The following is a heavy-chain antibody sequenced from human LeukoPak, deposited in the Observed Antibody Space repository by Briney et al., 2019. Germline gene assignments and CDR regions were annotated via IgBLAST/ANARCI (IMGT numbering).Heavy chain of an antibody. D-gene: IGHD5-18*01. V-gene: IGHV3-7*04. CDR1: GFTFSSYW. Sequence: GGSLRLSCAASGFTFSSYWMSWVRQAPGRGLEWVANIKQDGSEKYYVASVKGRFTISRDNAKNSLYLQMNSLRAEDTAVYYCARIRKAGYSYGSYYYYGMDVWGQGTTVTVSS. CDR2: IKQDGSEK. J-gene: IGHJ6*02. CDR3: ARIRKAGYSYGSYYYYGMDV.